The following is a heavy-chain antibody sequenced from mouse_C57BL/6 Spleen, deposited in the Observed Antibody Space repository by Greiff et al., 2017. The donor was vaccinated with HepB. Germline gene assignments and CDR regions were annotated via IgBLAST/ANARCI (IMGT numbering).Heavy chain of an antibody. D-gene: IGHD1-1*01. CDR2: IDPSDSYT. CDR3: ARRKSAGRSLYWYFDV. J-gene: IGHJ1*03. CDR1: GYTFTSYW. Sequence: QVQLQQPGAELVMPGASVKLSCKASGYTFTSYWMHWVKQRPGQGLEWIGEIDPSDSYTNYNQKFKGKSTLTVDKSSSTAYMQLSSLTSEDSAVYYCARRKSAGRSLYWYFDVWGTGTTVTVSS. V-gene: IGHV1-69*01.